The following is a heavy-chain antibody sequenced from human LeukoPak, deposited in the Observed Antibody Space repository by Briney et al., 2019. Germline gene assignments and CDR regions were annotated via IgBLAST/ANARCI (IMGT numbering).Heavy chain of an antibody. CDR1: GYTFTSYG. Sequence: ASVKASCKASGYTFTSYGISWVRQAPGQGLEWMGWISAYNGNTNYAQKLQGRVTMTTDTSTSTAYMELRSLRSDDTAVYYCARGGYYDFWSGYYAAFDIWGQGTMVTVSS. J-gene: IGHJ3*02. CDR3: ARGGYYDFWSGYYAAFDI. V-gene: IGHV1-18*01. CDR2: ISAYNGNT. D-gene: IGHD3-3*01.